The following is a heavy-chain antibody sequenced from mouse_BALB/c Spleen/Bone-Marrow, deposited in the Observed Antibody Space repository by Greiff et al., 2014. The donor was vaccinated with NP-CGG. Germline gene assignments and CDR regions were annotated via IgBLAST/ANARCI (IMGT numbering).Heavy chain of an antibody. CDR1: GYSFTNYY. CDR2: INPSNGGT. Sequence: SGAELVKPGASVKLSCKASGYSFTNYYMYWVKRGPGQGLEWIGEINPSNGGTNFNEKFKNKATLTVDKSSSTAYMQLSSLTSEDSAVYYCTRSNYGYWYFDVWGAGTTVTVSS. J-gene: IGHJ1*01. V-gene: IGHV1S81*02. CDR3: TRSNYGYWYFDV. D-gene: IGHD1-1*01.